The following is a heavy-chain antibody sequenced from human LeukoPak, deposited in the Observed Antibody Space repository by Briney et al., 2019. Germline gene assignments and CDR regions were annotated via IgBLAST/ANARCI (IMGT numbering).Heavy chain of an antibody. CDR1: GFTFSSYS. V-gene: IGHV3-21*01. CDR2: ISSSSSYI. Sequence: GGSLRLSCAASGFTFSSYSMNWIRQAPGKGLEWVSSISSSSSYIYYADSVKGRITISRDNAKNSLYLQMNSLRAEDTAVYYCARGSSTTGYWGQGTLVTVSS. D-gene: IGHD2-2*01. J-gene: IGHJ4*02. CDR3: ARGSSTTGY.